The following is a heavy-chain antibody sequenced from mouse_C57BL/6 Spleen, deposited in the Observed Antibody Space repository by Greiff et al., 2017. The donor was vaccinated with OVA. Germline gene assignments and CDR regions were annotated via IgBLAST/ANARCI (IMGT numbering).Heavy chain of an antibody. CDR3: ARGGDDGYYVGYAMDY. V-gene: IGHV1-9*01. CDR1: GYTFTGYW. Sequence: QVQLQQSGAELMKPGASVKLSCKATGYTFTGYWIEWVKQRPGHGLEWIGEILPGSGSTNYNEKFKGKATFTADTSSNTAYMQLSSLTTEDSAIYYCARGGDDGYYVGYAMDYWGQGTSVTVSS. J-gene: IGHJ4*01. D-gene: IGHD2-3*01. CDR2: ILPGSGST.